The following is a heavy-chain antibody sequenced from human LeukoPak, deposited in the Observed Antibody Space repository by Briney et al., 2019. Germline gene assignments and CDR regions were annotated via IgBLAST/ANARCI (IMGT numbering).Heavy chain of an antibody. Sequence: GGSLRLSCAASGFTFSSYAMSWVRQAPGKGLEWVSAISGSGGSTSYADSVKGRFTISRDNPKNTLYLQMNSLRAEDTAVYYCARDTSSYYDSSGLRRGGFDYWGQGTLVTVSS. CDR3: ARDTSSYYDSSGLRRGGFDY. D-gene: IGHD3-22*01. J-gene: IGHJ4*02. V-gene: IGHV3-23*01. CDR2: ISGSGGST. CDR1: GFTFSSYA.